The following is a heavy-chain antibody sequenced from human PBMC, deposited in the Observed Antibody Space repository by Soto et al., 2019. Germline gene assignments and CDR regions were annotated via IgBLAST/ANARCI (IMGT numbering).Heavy chain of an antibody. D-gene: IGHD3-10*01. V-gene: IGHV3-21*01. CDR2: IRGFSPYT. CDR1: GFTFRTYT. CDR3: ARDRGYDAHDSYYNAMDV. Sequence: EVQLVESGGGLVKPGGSLRLSCISSGFTFRTYTMNWVRQAPGKGLEWVSGIRGFSPYTFYAESVKGRFTISRDNAKNSLYLQMNSLRAEDTAVYYCARDRGYDAHDSYYNAMDVWGPGTTVTGSS. J-gene: IGHJ6*02.